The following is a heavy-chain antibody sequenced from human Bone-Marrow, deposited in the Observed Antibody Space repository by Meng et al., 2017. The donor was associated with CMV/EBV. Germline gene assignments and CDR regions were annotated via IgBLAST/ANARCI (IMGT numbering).Heavy chain of an antibody. CDR1: GGSVSRGSYY. Sequence: GPLRLSCTVSGGSVSRGSYYWSWIRQPPGKGLEWIGYIYYSGSTNYNPSLKSRVTISVDTSKNQFSLKLSSVTAADTAVYYCARVGYCSSTSCYTPYYYYYGMDVWGQGTTVTVSS. CDR3: ARVGYCSSTSCYTPYYYYYGMDV. D-gene: IGHD2-2*02. J-gene: IGHJ6*02. V-gene: IGHV4-61*01. CDR2: IYYSGST.